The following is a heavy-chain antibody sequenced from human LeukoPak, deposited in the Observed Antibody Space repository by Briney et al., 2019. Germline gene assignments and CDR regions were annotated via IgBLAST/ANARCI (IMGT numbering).Heavy chain of an antibody. J-gene: IGHJ3*02. Sequence: EGSLRLSCVASGFTFNKYVMQWVRQAPGKGLEWVAFIRSDGTTKYNADSVKGRFTISRDNSNNTLYLQMNSLRAEDTALYYCAKAKITLIVVANPNSGALDIWGQGTMVTVSS. D-gene: IGHD3-22*01. V-gene: IGHV3-30*02. CDR1: GFTFNKYV. CDR2: IRSDGTTK. CDR3: AKAKITLIVVANPNSGALDI.